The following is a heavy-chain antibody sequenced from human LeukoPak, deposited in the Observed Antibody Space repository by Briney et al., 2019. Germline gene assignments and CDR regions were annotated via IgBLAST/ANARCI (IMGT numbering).Heavy chain of an antibody. Sequence: SETLSLTCTVSGGSISSYYWNWIRQPAGKGLEWMGRFYSSGSTDVNTSLKSRLTISVDTSKNQFSLILSSVTAADTAVYYCARGGALTEVVPAEAFDVWGHGTLVTVSS. CDR3: ARGGALTEVVPAEAFDV. CDR1: GGSISSYY. V-gene: IGHV4-4*07. CDR2: FYSSGST. D-gene: IGHD2-2*01. J-gene: IGHJ3*01.